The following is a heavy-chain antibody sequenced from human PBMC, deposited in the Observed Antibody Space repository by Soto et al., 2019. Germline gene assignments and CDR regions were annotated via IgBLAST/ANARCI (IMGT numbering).Heavy chain of an antibody. Sequence: GESLKISCKVSGYIFSGYWIGWVRQMPGRGLEWMGVIYPGDSDTRYSPSFQGQVTISADKSISTAYLQWSNLKASDTAMYYCARREXTXWAYWGQGNLVTVSS. CDR3: ARREXTXWAY. V-gene: IGHV5-51*01. J-gene: IGHJ4*02. CDR2: IYPGDSDT. CDR1: GYIFSGYW.